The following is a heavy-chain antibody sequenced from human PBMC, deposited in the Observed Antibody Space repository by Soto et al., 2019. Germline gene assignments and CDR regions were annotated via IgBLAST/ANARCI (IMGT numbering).Heavy chain of an antibody. V-gene: IGHV1-46*01. CDR1: GCRFTTHY. Sequence: ASVKVSCQSAGCRFTTHYIQWLRQGPGAAPEWLGLVSSSGGSTGFAHSFRDRLSLTRDTSTTPDYLELSGLTFQDTAVYYCAREVYTSSCSEPHFDYWGQGSLVTVSS. J-gene: IGHJ4*02. D-gene: IGHD3-22*01. CDR2: VSSSGGST. CDR3: AREVYTSSCSEPHFDY.